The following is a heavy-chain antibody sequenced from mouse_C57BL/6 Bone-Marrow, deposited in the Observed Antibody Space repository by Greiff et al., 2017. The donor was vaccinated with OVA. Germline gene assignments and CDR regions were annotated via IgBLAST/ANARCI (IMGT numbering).Heavy chain of an antibody. J-gene: IGHJ4*01. D-gene: IGHD3-2*02. CDR1: GYSFTDYN. CDR3: ARYGKLRLRNAMDD. Sequence: EVQLQQSGPELVKPGASVKISCKASGYSFTDYNMHWVKQSNGKSLEWIGVINPNYGTTSYNQKFKGKATLTVDQSSSTAYMQLNSLTSEDSAVYYCARYGKLRLRNAMDDWGQGTSVTVSS. V-gene: IGHV1-39*01. CDR2: INPNYGTT.